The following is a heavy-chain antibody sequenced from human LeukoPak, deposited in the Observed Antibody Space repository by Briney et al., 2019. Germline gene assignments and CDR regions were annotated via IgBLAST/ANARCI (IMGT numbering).Heavy chain of an antibody. D-gene: IGHD1-26*01. J-gene: IGHJ4*01. CDR3: ARHKGALRGSHYGLDY. V-gene: IGHV5-51*01. Sequence: LGESLKISCETSGYPFSSYWVGWVRQMPGKGLEWMGIVYPADSDTRYSPSFQGQVTISADKSTNIAYLQWSSLKASDSAMYFCARHKGALRGSHYGLDYWGHGTLVTVSS. CDR1: GYPFSSYW. CDR2: VYPADSDT.